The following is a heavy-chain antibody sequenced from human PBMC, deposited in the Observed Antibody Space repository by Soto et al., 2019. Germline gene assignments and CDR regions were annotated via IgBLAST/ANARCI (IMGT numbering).Heavy chain of an antibody. CDR1: GYSFASYW. CDR3: ARHAKYELLTGYFR. J-gene: IGHJ4*02. V-gene: IGHV5-10-1*01. D-gene: IGHD3-9*01. CDR2: IDPRDSSV. Sequence: GESLKLSCKGSGYSFASYWISWVRQMPGKGLEWMGRIDPRDSSVNYSPSFQGHVTISADKSVSTAYLQWGSLKASDTAIYYCARHAKYELLTGYFRWGQGTLVTVSS.